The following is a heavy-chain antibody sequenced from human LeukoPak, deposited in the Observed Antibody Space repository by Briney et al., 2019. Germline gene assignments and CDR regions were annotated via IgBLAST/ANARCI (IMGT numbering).Heavy chain of an antibody. CDR1: GFTFSSYE. CDR2: ISSSGSNI. D-gene: IGHD2-21*02. CDR3: AKEPRHCGADCFSLLDC. J-gene: IGHJ4*02. V-gene: IGHV3-48*03. Sequence: PGRSLRLSCAASGFTFSSYEMNWVRPAPGKGLEWVSYISSSGSNIYYADSVKGRFTISRDNAKNSLYLQMNSLRAEDTAVYYCAKEPRHCGADCFSLLDCWGRGTLVTVSS.